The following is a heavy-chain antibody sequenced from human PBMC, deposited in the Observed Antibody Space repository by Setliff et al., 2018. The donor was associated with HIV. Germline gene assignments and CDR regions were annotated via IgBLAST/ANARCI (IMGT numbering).Heavy chain of an antibody. J-gene: IGHJ6*03. D-gene: IGHD1-1*01. Sequence: PSETLSLTCTVSGGSISSFYWSWSRQPPGKGLEWIGYIYYSGSTSYNPSLKSRVTISVDTSKTQFSLKLSSVTAADTAVYYCARHAPRNHDLAGVFYPYYMDVWGKGTTVTVSS. CDR3: ARHAPRNHDLAGVFYPYYMDV. CDR1: GGSISSFY. CDR2: IYYSGST. V-gene: IGHV4-59*08.